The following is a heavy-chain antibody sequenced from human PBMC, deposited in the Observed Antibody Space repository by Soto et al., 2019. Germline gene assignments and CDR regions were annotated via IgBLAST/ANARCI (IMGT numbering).Heavy chain of an antibody. V-gene: IGHV3-30*04. CDR1: GFTFSSYA. J-gene: IGHJ3*02. Sequence: GGSLRLSCAASGFTFSSYAMHWVRQAPGTGPEWVAATSSDGTDNVYADSVSGRFTISRDNSKNTLYLQMNSLRSEDAAVYYCARTYDCAKSDCYRAFDIPGKGTRVTVS. CDR3: ARTYDCAKSDCYRAFDI. CDR2: TSSDGTDN. D-gene: IGHD2-21*02.